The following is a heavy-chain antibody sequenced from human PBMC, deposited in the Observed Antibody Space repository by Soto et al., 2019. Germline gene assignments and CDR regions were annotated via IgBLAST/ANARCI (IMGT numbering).Heavy chain of an antibody. V-gene: IGHV5-51*01. CDR1: GYALSIYC. J-gene: IGHJ5*02. D-gene: IGHD2-8*02. CDR3: ARGYCTATICDPWFDP. Sequence: PGESVKIAGQGSGYALSIYCIAWVLQMPWKGLEWMGIIYPGDSDARYSPSFQGQVTISVDKSITTAYLQWSSLKASDTAMYYCARGYCTATICDPWFDPWGQGTLVTV. CDR2: IYPGDSDA.